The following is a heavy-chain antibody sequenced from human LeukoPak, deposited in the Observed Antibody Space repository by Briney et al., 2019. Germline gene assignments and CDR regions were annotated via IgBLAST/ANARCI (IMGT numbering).Heavy chain of an antibody. CDR1: GGSFSGYY. CDR3: ARGVLKRTRTNRIAPRHNWFDP. CDR2: INHSGST. Sequence: SETLSLTCAVYGGSFSGYYWSWIRQPPEKGLEWIGEINHSGSTNYNPSLKSRVTISVDTSKNQFSLKLSSVTAADTAVYYCARGVLKRTRTNRIAPRHNWFDPWGQGTLVTVSS. D-gene: IGHD6-13*01. V-gene: IGHV4-34*01. J-gene: IGHJ5*02.